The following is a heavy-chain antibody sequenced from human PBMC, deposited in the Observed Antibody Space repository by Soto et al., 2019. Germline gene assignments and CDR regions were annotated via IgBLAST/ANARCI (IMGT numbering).Heavy chain of an antibody. CDR2: IIPILGTA. D-gene: IGHD5-12*01. CDR3: ARYRAEMATISAFDY. J-gene: IGHJ4*02. V-gene: IGHV1-69*13. CDR1: GGTFSSYA. Sequence: GASVKVSCKASGGTFSSYAISWVRQAPGQGLEWMGGIIPILGTADYAQKFQGRVTITADESTSTAYMELSSLRSEDTAVYYCARYRAEMATISAFDYWGQGTLVTVSS.